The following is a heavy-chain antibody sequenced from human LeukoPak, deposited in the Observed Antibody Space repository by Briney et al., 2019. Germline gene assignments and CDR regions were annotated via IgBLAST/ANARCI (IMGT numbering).Heavy chain of an antibody. CDR1: VGSFSGYY. CDR3: ARGQASDWSYDI. D-gene: IGHD3/OR15-3a*01. V-gene: IGHV4-34*09. CDR2: IYSSGST. Sequence: PSETLSLTCAVYVGSFSGYYWSWIRQPPGKGLEWIGYIYSSGSTYYKSSLKSRITISLDTSKNQFSLRLSSVAAADTAIYYCARGQASDWSYDIWGQGTLVTVSS. J-gene: IGHJ4*02.